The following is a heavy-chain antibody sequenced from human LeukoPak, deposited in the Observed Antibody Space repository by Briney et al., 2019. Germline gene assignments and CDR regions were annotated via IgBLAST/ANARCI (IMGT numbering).Heavy chain of an antibody. CDR3: AGGWGPMVVSY. CDR1: GGSFSGYY. D-gene: IGHD2-8*02. CDR2: INHSGST. J-gene: IGHJ4*02. Sequence: PSETLSLTCAVYGGSFSGYYWSWIRQPPGKGLEWIGEINHSGSTNYNPSLKSRVTISVDTSKNQFSLKLSSVTAADTAVYYCAGGWGPMVVSYWGQGTLVTVSS. V-gene: IGHV4-34*01.